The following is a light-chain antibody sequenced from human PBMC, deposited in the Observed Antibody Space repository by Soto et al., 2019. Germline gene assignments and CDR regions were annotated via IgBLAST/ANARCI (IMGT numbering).Light chain of an antibody. CDR1: QGISTY. V-gene: IGKV1-27*01. CDR3: QKYNSGTSPSWT. CDR2: GAS. Sequence: DIQMTQSPSSLSASVGDRVTITCRASQGISTYLGWYQQKPGKVPNLLIYGASTLQSGVPSRFSVSGSGTDFTLTISSLQPEDAATYYYQKYNSGTSPSWTFGQGTKVEIE. J-gene: IGKJ1*01.